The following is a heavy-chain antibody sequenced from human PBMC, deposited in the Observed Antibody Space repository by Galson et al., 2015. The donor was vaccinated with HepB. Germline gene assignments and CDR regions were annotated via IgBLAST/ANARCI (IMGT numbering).Heavy chain of an antibody. CDR1: GFTFSSYS. CDR3: ARDTPTYYDFWSGYYYGMDV. CDR2: ISSSSTI. V-gene: IGHV3-48*01. D-gene: IGHD3-3*01. Sequence: SLRLSCAASGFTFSSYSMNWVRQAPGKGLEWVSYISSSSTIYYADSVKGRFTISRDNAKNSLYLQMNSLRAEDTAVYYCARDTPTYYDFWSGYYYGMDVWGQGTTVTVSS. J-gene: IGHJ6*02.